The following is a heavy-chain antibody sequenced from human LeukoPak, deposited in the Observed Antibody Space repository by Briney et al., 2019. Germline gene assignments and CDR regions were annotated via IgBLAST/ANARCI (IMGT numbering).Heavy chain of an antibody. CDR2: IRYDGSNK. Sequence: GGSLRLSCAASGFTFSSYGMHWVRQAPGKGLEGVAFIRYDGSNKYYADSVKGRFTISRDNSKNTLYLQMNSLRAEDTAVYYCAALPAATVVTWGQGTLVTVSS. V-gene: IGHV3-30*02. CDR1: GFTFSSYG. J-gene: IGHJ5*02. D-gene: IGHD4-23*01. CDR3: AALPAATVVT.